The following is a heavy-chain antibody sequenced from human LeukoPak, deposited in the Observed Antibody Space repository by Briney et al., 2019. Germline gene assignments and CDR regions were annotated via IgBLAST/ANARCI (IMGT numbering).Heavy chain of an antibody. D-gene: IGHD2-2*01. J-gene: IGHJ6*02. Sequence: PGGSLRLSCAAPGFTFSDYDMHWVRQATGKGLEWVSAIGTAGDTYYTGSVKGRFTISRENAKNSLYLQMNSLRAGDTAVYYCARVSFCSSTTCPYYYYGMDVWGQGTTVTVSS. CDR1: GFTFSDYD. CDR2: IGTAGDT. CDR3: ARVSFCSSTTCPYYYYGMDV. V-gene: IGHV3-13*01.